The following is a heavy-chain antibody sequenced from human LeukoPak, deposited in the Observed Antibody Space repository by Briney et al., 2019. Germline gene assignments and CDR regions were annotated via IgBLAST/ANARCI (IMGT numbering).Heavy chain of an antibody. J-gene: IGHJ4*02. Sequence: GGSLRLSCAASGFTVNSKYMSWVRQAPGKGLEWVSVMYSGGTAFYADSVRGRFIVARDNSKNTLYLQMSNLRAEDTAVYYCAKGIAGSGWYNFDYWGQGTLVTVSS. CDR2: MYSGGTA. CDR1: GFTVNSKY. D-gene: IGHD6-19*01. V-gene: IGHV3-53*01. CDR3: AKGIAGSGWYNFDY.